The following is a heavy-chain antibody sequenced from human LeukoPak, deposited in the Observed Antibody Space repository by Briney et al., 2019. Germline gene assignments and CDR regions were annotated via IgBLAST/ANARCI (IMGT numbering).Heavy chain of an antibody. J-gene: IGHJ4*02. CDR3: VREGLFF. CDR2: ISGSSSYI. V-gene: IGHV3-21*01. D-gene: IGHD3-22*01. Sequence: GGSLRLSCAASGFTFSSYGMSWVRQAPGKGLEWVSSISGSSSYIYYADSVKGRFTISRDNAKNSLYLQMSSLTAEDTAVYYCVREGLFFWGQGTLVTVSS. CDR1: GFTFSSYG.